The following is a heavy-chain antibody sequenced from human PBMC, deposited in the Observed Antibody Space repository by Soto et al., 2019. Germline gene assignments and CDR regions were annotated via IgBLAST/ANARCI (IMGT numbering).Heavy chain of an antibody. CDR2: INPNSGGT. CDR3: ARANSLEMAKIWDWFDP. Sequence: ASVKVSCKASGYTFTGYYMHWVRQAPGQGLEWMGWINPNSGGTNYAQKFQGRVTMTRDTSISTAYMELSRLRSDDTAVYYCARANSLEMAKIWDWFDPWSQGTRDTVSP. J-gene: IGHJ5*02. D-gene: IGHD3-16*01. V-gene: IGHV1-2*02. CDR1: GYTFTGYY.